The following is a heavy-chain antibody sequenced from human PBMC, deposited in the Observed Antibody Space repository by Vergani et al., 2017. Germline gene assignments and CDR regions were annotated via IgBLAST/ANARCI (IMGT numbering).Heavy chain of an antibody. Sequence: EVQVLESGGGLVQPGESLRLSCEASGFSFSSHSMSWVRQAPGKGPEWVAFTSHNSDNTHYGDSVKGRFTISRDNAKNSLYLDMSSLRAEDTAVYYCVRDVRVSRTWGQGTLVAVSS. V-gene: IGHV3-23*01. CDR3: VRDVRVSRT. CDR1: GFSFSSHS. J-gene: IGHJ3*01. CDR2: TSHNSDNT.